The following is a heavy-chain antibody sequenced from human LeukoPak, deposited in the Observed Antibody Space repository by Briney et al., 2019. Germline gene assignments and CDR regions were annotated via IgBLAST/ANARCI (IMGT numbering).Heavy chain of an antibody. Sequence: PSETLSLTCAVSGTSFSSYYWSWIRQPPGKGLEWIGEVNHSGYTNDNPSLKSRVTISVDTSTNQFSLRLRSVTAADTAVYFCARMTTGHDFWGQGTLVTVSS. D-gene: IGHD4-17*01. J-gene: IGHJ4*02. CDR2: VNHSGYT. V-gene: IGHV4-34*01. CDR1: GTSFSSYY. CDR3: ARMTTGHDF.